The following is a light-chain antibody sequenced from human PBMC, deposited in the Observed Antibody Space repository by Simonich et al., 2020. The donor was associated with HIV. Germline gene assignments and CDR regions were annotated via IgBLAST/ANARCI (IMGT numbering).Light chain of an antibody. CDR2: DAF. CDR1: QSLSSN. J-gene: IGKJ1*01. CDR3: QQRKNWPPV. V-gene: IGKV3D-15*01. Sequence: EILMTQSPATLSVSPGERATLSCRASQSLSSNLAWYQQKPGQAPRLLIYDAFNRASGIAARFSGSGSGTDFTLTISSLEPEDSAVYYCQQRKNWPPVFGQGTKVEIK.